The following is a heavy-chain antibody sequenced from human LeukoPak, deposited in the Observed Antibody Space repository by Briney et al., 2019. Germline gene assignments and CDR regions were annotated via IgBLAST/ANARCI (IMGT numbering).Heavy chain of an antibody. Sequence: HTGGSLRLSCAASGFTFSDYVMVWVRQPPGKGLEWVSAISADGFGTYYADSVKGRFTISRDNSKNTLYLQMNSLRAEDTAIYYCAKKGVSPGGNDWFDPWGQGTLVTVSS. D-gene: IGHD2-15*01. CDR3: AKKGVSPGGNDWFDP. V-gene: IGHV3-23*01. CDR2: ISADGFGT. CDR1: GFTFSDYV. J-gene: IGHJ5*02.